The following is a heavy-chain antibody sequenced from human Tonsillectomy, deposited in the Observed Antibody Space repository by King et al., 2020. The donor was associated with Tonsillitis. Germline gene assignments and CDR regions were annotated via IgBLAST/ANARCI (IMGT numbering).Heavy chain of an antibody. CDR2: VNDGGKT. CDR1: GGSFSGYY. J-gene: IGHJ4*02. V-gene: IGHV4-34*01. Sequence: VQLQQWGAGLLKPSETLVLSCAVYGGSFSGYYWSWLRQPPGKGLEWIGEVNDGGKTHYNPSLRSPFTISVDTSKHQFSLKLTSVTAADTSVYYCARTPYGIAAFDSWGPGTRVTVSS. CDR3: ARTPYGIAAFDS. D-gene: IGHD6-13*01.